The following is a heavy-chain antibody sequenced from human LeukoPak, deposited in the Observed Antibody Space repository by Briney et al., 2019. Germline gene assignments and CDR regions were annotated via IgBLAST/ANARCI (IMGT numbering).Heavy chain of an antibody. Sequence: GGSLRLSCAASGFTFSSYAMHWVRQAPGKGLEWVAVISYDGSNKYYADSVKGRFTISRDNSKNTLYLQMNSLRAEDTAVYYCARPPTRRVPAAIYYFDYWGQGTLVTVSS. CDR1: GFTFSSYA. J-gene: IGHJ4*02. CDR3: ARPPTRRVPAAIYYFDY. CDR2: ISYDGSNK. V-gene: IGHV3-30-3*01. D-gene: IGHD2-2*01.